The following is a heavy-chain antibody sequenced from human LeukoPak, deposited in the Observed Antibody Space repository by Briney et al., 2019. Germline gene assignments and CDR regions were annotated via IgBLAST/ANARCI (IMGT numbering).Heavy chain of an antibody. J-gene: IGHJ5*02. Sequence: SETLSLTCSVSGVSLSSYYWTWIRQPAGKGLEWIGRMYIGGTRNYNPSLKSRVTMSIDTSKNQFSLKLSPVTAADTAVYYCARDLPRENSYAYGFWFDPWGQGTLVTVSS. D-gene: IGHD3-16*01. CDR1: GVSLSSYY. CDR3: ARDLPRENSYAYGFWFDP. CDR2: MYIGGTR. V-gene: IGHV4-4*07.